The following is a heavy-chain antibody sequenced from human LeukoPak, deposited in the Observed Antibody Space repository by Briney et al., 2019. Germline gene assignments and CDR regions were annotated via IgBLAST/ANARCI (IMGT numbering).Heavy chain of an antibody. CDR2: ISAYNGNT. CDR3: ARAYSANTVVVPAAMSHYYYYYMDV. V-gene: IGHV1-18*01. CDR1: GYTFTGYG. D-gene: IGHD2-2*01. J-gene: IGHJ6*03. Sequence: GASVKVSCKASGYTFTGYGISWVRQAPGQGLEWMGWISAYNGNTNYEQRLQGRVTMTTDTSTSTAYMELRSLRSDDTAVYYCARAYSANTVVVPAAMSHYYYYYMDVWGKGTTVTVSS.